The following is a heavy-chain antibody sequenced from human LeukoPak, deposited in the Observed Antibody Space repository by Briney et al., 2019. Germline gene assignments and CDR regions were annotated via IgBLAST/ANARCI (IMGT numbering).Heavy chain of an antibody. D-gene: IGHD6-19*01. CDR1: GDSVSSNNGA. Sequence: SQTLSLTCAISGDSVSSNNGAWNWIRQSPSRGLEWLGRTYYRSKWYDDYSESMKGRITISPDTSKNQFSLHVYAVTPEDTAVYYCARDVGTSGWHTFDYWGQGTLVTVSS. CDR3: ARDVGTSGWHTFDY. V-gene: IGHV6-1*01. CDR2: TYYRSKWYD. J-gene: IGHJ4*02.